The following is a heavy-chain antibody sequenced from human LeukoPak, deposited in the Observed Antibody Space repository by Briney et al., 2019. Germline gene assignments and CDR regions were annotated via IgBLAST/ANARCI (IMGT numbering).Heavy chain of an antibody. CDR1: GFTFSNAW. D-gene: IGHD3-10*01. Sequence: PGGSLGLSCAASGFTFSNAWMSWVRQAPGKGLEWVGRIKSKTDGGTTDYAAPVKGRFTISRDNSKNTLYLQMNSLRAEDMAVYYCASTYGSGSPDLPYYYYGMDVWGQGTTVTVSS. CDR2: IKSKTDGGTT. J-gene: IGHJ6*02. V-gene: IGHV3-15*01. CDR3: ASTYGSGSPDLPYYYYGMDV.